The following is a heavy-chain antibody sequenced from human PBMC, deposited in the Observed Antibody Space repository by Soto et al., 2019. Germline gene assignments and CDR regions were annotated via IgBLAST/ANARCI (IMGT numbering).Heavy chain of an antibody. CDR3: ARDKYVLLYFDWSLNVEGLTSGMDV. J-gene: IGHJ6*02. V-gene: IGHV4-59*02. CDR1: GGSVSSYY. CDR2: IYYRGST. Sequence: PSDLLDLARTVSGGSVSSYYWSWIRQPPGKGLEWIGYIYYRGSTNYNPSLKTRVTISVDTSKNQFSLKLSSVTAADTAVYYCARDKYVLLYFDWSLNVEGLTSGMDVWGQGTTLTLSS. D-gene: IGHD3-9*01.